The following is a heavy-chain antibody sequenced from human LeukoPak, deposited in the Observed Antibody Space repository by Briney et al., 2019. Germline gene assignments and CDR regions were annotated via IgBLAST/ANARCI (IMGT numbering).Heavy chain of an antibody. CDR2: IYYSGST. CDR1: GGSISSSSYY. J-gene: IGHJ3*02. V-gene: IGHV4-39*02. D-gene: IGHD2-15*01. Sequence: SETLSLTCTVSGGSISSSSYYWGWIRQPPGKGLEWIGSIYYSGSTYYNPSLKSRVTISVDTSKNQFSLKLSSVTAADTAVYYCAKDGTGDIVVVVAARALAFDIWGQGTMVTVSS. CDR3: AKDGTGDIVVVVAARALAFDI.